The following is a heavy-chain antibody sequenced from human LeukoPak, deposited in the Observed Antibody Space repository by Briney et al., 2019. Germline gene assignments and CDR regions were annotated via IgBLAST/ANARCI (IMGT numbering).Heavy chain of an antibody. CDR1: GGSISSST. V-gene: IGHV3-23*01. CDR2: VSGSGGST. Sequence: ETLSLTCAVSGGSISSSTWWSWVRQAPGKGLEWVSTVSGSGGSTYYADSVKGRFTISRDNSKNTLYLQMNSLRAEDTAVYYCARGKGHDTSSTDYWGQGTLVTVSS. CDR3: ARGKGHDTSSTDY. D-gene: IGHD3-10*01. J-gene: IGHJ4*02.